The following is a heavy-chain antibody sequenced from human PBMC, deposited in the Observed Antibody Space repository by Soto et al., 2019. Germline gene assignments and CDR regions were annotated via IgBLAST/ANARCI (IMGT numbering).Heavy chain of an antibody. CDR3: GRERKGMDV. CDR2: MNPNSGNT. Sequence: ASVKVSCKASGYTFSNYDINWVRQATGQGLEWMGWMNPNSGNTGYAQKFQGRVTMTRNTSISTAYMELSSLRSEDTAVYYCGRERKGMDVWGQGTTVTVSS. V-gene: IGHV1-8*01. J-gene: IGHJ6*02. CDR1: GYTFSNYD.